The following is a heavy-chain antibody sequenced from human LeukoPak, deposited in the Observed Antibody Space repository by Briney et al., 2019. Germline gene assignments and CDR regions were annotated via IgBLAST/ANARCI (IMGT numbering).Heavy chain of an antibody. Sequence: PGGSLRLSCVASGFTFSSYAMHWVRQAPGKGLEWVAVISYDGSNKYYADSVKGRFTISRDNSKNTLYLQMNSLRAEDTAVYYCARDRARMDYWGQGTLVTVSS. V-gene: IGHV3-30*04. CDR3: ARDRARMDY. CDR1: GFTFSSYA. CDR2: ISYDGSNK. J-gene: IGHJ4*02.